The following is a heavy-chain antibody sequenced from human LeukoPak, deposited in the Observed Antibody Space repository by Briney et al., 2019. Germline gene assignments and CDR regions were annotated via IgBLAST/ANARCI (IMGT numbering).Heavy chain of an antibody. CDR2: MSSDGNAI. Sequence: PGGSLRLSCAASGFTFTAYLVHWVRQAPGKGLEWVAVMSSDGNAIFYADSVKGRFTISRDNSKNTLYLQMNSLRAEDTALYYCVREGEHYHSASFDYWGRGTLVTVSS. V-gene: IGHV3-30-3*01. J-gene: IGHJ4*02. D-gene: IGHD2/OR15-2a*01. CDR1: GFTFTAYL. CDR3: VREGEHYHSASFDY.